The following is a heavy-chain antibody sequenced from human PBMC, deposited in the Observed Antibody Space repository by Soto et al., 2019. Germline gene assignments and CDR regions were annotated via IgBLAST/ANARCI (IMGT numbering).Heavy chain of an antibody. J-gene: IGHJ6*02. CDR1: GGSISGYY. Sequence: HVQLQESGPGLVKPSETLSLTCTVSGGSISGYYWNWIRQPPGRGLEWIGYIYYNGNTNYNPSLKSRVTMSVDRSKNQFSLKLTSVTAADTAVYFCARDGPLMLRGFSFYNGMDVWGQGTTVAVSS. CDR2: IYYNGNT. D-gene: IGHD3-10*01. V-gene: IGHV4-59*01. CDR3: ARDGPLMLRGFSFYNGMDV.